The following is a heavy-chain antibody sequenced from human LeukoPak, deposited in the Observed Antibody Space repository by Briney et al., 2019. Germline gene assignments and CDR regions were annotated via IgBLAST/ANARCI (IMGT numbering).Heavy chain of an antibody. CDR3: ALHWSYDYWSEPFEF. D-gene: IGHD3-3*01. V-gene: IGHV3-7*03. Sequence: GSLRLSCAASGFTFSSYWMSWVRQAPGKGLEWVANIKQDGSEKYYVDSVKGRFTISRDNAKNSLYLQMNSLRAEDTALYYCALHWSYDYWSEPFEFRGQGTMVAVSS. CDR1: GFTFSSYW. J-gene: IGHJ3*01. CDR2: IKQDGSEK.